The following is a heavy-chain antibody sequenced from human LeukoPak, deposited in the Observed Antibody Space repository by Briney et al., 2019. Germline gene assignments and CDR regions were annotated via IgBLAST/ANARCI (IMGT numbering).Heavy chain of an antibody. CDR1: GGSISSYY. CDR2: IYYSGST. CDR3: ARGGDAFDI. Sequence: RPSETLSLTCTVSGGSISSYYWSWIRQPPGKGLEWIGYIYYSGSTNYNPSLKSRVTISVDTSKNQFSLKLSSVTAADSAVYYCARGGDAFDIWRQGTMVTVSS. V-gene: IGHV4-59*01. J-gene: IGHJ3*02.